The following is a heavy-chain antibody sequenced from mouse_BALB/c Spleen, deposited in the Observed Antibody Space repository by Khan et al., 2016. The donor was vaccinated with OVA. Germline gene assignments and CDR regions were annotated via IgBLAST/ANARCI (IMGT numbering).Heavy chain of an antibody. D-gene: IGHD2-14*01. CDR1: GYTFTTYT. CDR2: IIPSNDYT. CDR3: AREGAYYRSDGWFAY. V-gene: IGHV1-4*01. Sequence: QVQLQQSGAELARPGASVKMSCKASGYTFTTYTIHWVKQRPGHGLEWIGYIIPSNDYTNYNQKFKDRATLTADKSSSTAYMQLSSLTSEDSAVYYCAREGAYYRSDGWFAYWGQGTLVTVSA. J-gene: IGHJ3*01.